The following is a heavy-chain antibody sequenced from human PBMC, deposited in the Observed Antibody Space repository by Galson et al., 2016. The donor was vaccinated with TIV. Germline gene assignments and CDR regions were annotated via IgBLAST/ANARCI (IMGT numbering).Heavy chain of an antibody. Sequence: SVKVSCKASGGTFSSYAISWVRQAPGQGLEWMGEIIPIFGTANYAQKFQGRVTITADESTSTAYMELSSLRSEDTAVFYCARSEYSYGKYYYYYYMDVWGKGTTVIVSS. D-gene: IGHD5-18*01. CDR1: GGTFSSYA. V-gene: IGHV1-69*13. CDR3: ARSEYSYGKYYYYYYMDV. CDR2: IIPIFGTA. J-gene: IGHJ6*03.